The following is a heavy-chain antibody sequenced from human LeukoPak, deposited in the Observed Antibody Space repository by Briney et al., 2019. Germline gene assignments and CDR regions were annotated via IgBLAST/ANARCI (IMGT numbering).Heavy chain of an antibody. Sequence: GGSLRLSCAASGFTFSSYAMHWVRQAPGKGLEWVAVISYDGSNKYYADSVKGRFTISRDNSKNTLYLQMNSLRAEDTAVYYRPFTAMGESALDYWGQGTLVTVSS. CDR2: ISYDGSNK. CDR1: GFTFSSYA. J-gene: IGHJ4*02. D-gene: IGHD5-18*01. CDR3: PFTAMGESALDY. V-gene: IGHV3-30*04.